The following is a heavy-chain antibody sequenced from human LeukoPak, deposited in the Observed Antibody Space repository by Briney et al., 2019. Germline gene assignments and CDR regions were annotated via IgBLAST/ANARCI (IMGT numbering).Heavy chain of an antibody. D-gene: IGHD7-27*01. J-gene: IGHJ4*02. CDR3: ARGPPNWGYDY. Sequence: ASVKVSCKASGYTFTSYAIHWVRQAPGQRLEWMGWMSPNSGDTGYAQKFQDRVTMTRNTSISTAYMELSSLRSDDTAVYYCARGPPNWGYDYWGPGTLVTVSS. CDR1: GYTFTSYA. CDR2: MSPNSGDT. V-gene: IGHV1-8*01.